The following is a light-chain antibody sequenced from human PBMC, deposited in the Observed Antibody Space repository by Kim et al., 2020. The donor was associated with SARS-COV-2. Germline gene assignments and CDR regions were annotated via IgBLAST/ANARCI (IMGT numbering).Light chain of an antibody. V-gene: IGLV3-19*01. J-gene: IGLJ3*02. CDR2: GKN. Sequence: SSELTQDPAVSVALGQTVRITCQGDSLRSYYASWYQQKPGQAPVLVIYGKNNRPSGIPDRLSGSSSGNTASLTITGAQAEDEADYYCNSRDSSGNHWVFGGGNKLTVL. CDR3: NSRDSSGNHWV. CDR1: SLRSYY.